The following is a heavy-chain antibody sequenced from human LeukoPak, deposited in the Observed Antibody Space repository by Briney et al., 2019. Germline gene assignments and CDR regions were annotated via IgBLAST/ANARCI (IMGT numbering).Heavy chain of an antibody. CDR1: GGSISSYY. CDR2: IYYSGST. V-gene: IGHV4-59*01. D-gene: IGHD3-22*01. Sequence: KPSETLSLTCTVSGGSISSYYWSWIRQPPGEGLEWIGYIYYSGSTNYNPSLKSRVTISVDTSKNQFSLKLRSVTAADTAVYYCARVTGYMIEDYFDYWGQGTLVTVSS. J-gene: IGHJ4*02. CDR3: ARVTGYMIEDYFDY.